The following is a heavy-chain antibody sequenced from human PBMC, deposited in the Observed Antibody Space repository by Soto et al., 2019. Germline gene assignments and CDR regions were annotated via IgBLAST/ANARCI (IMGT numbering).Heavy chain of an antibody. CDR2: IWYDGSNK. CDR1: GFTFSSYG. CDR3: ARDKYSTNLNYFDY. Sequence: QVQLVESGGGVVQPGRSLRLSCAASGFTFSSYGMHWVRQAPGKGLEWVAVIWYDGSNKYYADSVKGRFTISRDNSKNTLYLQMNSLRAEDTAVYYCARDKYSTNLNYFDYWGQGTLVTVSS. D-gene: IGHD6-6*01. V-gene: IGHV3-33*01. J-gene: IGHJ4*02.